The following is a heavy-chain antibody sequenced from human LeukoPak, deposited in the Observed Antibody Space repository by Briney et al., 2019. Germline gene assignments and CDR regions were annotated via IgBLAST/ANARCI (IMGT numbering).Heavy chain of an antibody. V-gene: IGHV3-48*01. CDR2: ISSSSSTI. J-gene: IGHJ4*02. Sequence: GGSLRLSCSAPGFTFNTYTMNWVRQAPGKGLEWISFISSSSSTIYYADSVKGRFTISRDNAKNSLYLQMNSLRAEDTAVYYCARDLGSAWMGYFDYWGQGILVTVSS. D-gene: IGHD6-19*01. CDR3: ARDLGSAWMGYFDY. CDR1: GFTFNTYT.